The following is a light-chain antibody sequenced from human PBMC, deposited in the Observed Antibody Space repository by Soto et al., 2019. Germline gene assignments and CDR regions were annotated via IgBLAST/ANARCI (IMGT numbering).Light chain of an antibody. CDR3: HQFHDWPMT. J-gene: IGKJ3*01. CDR2: GAS. V-gene: IGKV3-15*01. Sequence: EIVLTQSPGTLSLSPGERATLSCRASQSVSSSYLAWYQQTPGQAPRLLVSGASTRATGIPARFSGSGSGTDFTLTISSLQSDDFAVYYCHQFHDWPMTFGPGTKVDIK. CDR1: QSVSSSY.